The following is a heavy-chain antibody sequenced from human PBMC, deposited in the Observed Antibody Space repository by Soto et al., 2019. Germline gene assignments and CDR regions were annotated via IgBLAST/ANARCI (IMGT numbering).Heavy chain of an antibody. CDR2: ISGSGGST. Sequence: EVQLLESGGGLVQPGGSLRLSCAASGFTLSIYAMSWVRQAPGKGLEWVSAISGSGGSTYYADSVKGRFTISRDNSKNTLYLQMNSLRAEDTAVYYCAKGSDFWSGGRYPYYFDYWGQGTLVTVSS. CDR1: GFTLSIYA. CDR3: AKGSDFWSGGRYPYYFDY. J-gene: IGHJ4*02. V-gene: IGHV3-23*01. D-gene: IGHD3-3*01.